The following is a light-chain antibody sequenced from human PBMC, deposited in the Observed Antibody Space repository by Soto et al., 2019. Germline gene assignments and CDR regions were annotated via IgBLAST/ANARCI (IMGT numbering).Light chain of an antibody. CDR2: GTS. V-gene: IGKV3-15*01. J-gene: IGKJ1*01. Sequence: MTQSPSSLSASVGDRVTISCRASQSVRKNLAWYQQKPGQAPRLLIYGTSNRATGIPDRISGSRSGTEFTLTISSLQSEDFGVYYCQQFEDWPTFGQGTKVDIK. CDR3: QQFEDWPT. CDR1: QSVRKN.